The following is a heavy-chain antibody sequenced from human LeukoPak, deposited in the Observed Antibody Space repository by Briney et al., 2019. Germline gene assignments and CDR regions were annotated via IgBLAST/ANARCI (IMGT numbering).Heavy chain of an antibody. D-gene: IGHD3-10*01. V-gene: IGHV3-21*04. CDR3: AKDIGPLRITMVREIDYGMDV. CDR1: GFTFSSYS. Sequence: GGSLRLSCAASGFTFSSYSMNWVRQAPGKGLEWVSSISSSSSYIYYADSVKGRFTISRDNSKNSLYLQMNSLRAEDTALYYCAKDIGPLRITMVREIDYGMDVWGQGTTVTVSS. CDR2: ISSSSSYI. J-gene: IGHJ6*02.